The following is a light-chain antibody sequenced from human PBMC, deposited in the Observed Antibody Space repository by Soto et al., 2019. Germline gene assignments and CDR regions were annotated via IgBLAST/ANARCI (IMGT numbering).Light chain of an antibody. CDR1: QGISSY. CDR3: QQYHXRIT. CDR2: GSS. V-gene: IGKV1-8*01. J-gene: IGKJ5*01. Sequence: ASRMTQSPSSFSASTGDRVTITGRAIQGISSYLACYQQKPGKVPKLLISGSSTLQSGVPSRFSGSGSGTHFNLTISCLQSDDFATHLCQQYHXRITSGQRTRLXI.